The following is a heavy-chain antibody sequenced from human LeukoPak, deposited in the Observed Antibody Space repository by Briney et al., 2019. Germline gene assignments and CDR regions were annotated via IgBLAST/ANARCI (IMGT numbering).Heavy chain of an antibody. D-gene: IGHD1-26*01. CDR1: GFIFDDYT. Sequence: PGGSLRLSCAASGFIFDDYTMHWVRQAPGKGLEWVSLISWDGGSTYYADSVKGRFTISRDNAKNSLYLQMNSLRAGDTALYYCAKARGGSIVGTTGFHYWGQGTLVTVSS. J-gene: IGHJ4*02. V-gene: IGHV3-43*01. CDR3: AKARGGSIVGTTGFHY. CDR2: ISWDGGST.